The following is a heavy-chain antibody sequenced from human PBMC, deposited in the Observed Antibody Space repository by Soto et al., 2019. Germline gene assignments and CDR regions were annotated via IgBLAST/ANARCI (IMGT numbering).Heavy chain of an antibody. CDR3: ARQYSSSSFYFDY. J-gene: IGHJ4*01. CDR1: GGSISSYY. Sequence: SETLSLTCTVSGGSISSYYWSWIRQPPGKGLEWIGYIYYSGSQKYNPSLKSRVNISVDTSKNQFSLTLRSVTAADTAVYYCARQYSSSSFYFDYRVHGTRDTVS. V-gene: IGHV4-59*01. CDR2: IYYSGSQ. D-gene: IGHD6-6*01.